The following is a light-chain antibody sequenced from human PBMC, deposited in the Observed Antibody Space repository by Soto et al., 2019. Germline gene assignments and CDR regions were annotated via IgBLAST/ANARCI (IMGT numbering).Light chain of an antibody. CDR1: QTIISTY. J-gene: IGKJ2*01. Sequence: TVLTQSPATLSLSPGERATLSCRASQTIISTYLAWYQQKPGQAPRLLIHGASRRARGIPDRFSGSGSGTEFSLSITRVEPEDFAVYYCQQYATSPFAFGQGTKLEI. CDR3: QQYATSPFA. V-gene: IGKV3-20*01. CDR2: GAS.